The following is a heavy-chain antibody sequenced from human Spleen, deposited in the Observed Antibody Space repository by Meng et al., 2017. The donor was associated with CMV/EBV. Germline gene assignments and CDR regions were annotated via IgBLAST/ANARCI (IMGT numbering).Heavy chain of an antibody. V-gene: IGHV3-21*01. J-gene: IGHJ6*02. D-gene: IGHD3-3*01. CDR1: GFIFSRYS. CDR2: ISSSSSHI. CDR3: ARSAGGRFLEWLSPSYYYYGMDV. Sequence: GESLKISCAASGFIFSRYSMNWVRQAPGKGLEWVSSISSSSSHIYHADSVKGRFTISRDNAKNSLSLQMNSLRAEDTAVYYCARSAGGRFLEWLSPSYYYYGMDVWGQGTTVTVSS.